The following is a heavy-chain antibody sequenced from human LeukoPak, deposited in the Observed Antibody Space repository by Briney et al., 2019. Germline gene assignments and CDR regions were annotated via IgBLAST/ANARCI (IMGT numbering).Heavy chain of an antibody. J-gene: IGHJ4*02. Sequence: GGSLRLSCAASGFSFTNYWMSWVRQAPGMGLEWVAIVNQDGSERYYVDSVKGRFTVSRDSAKNSLYLQMNSLRVEDTAVYYCARDKITGASTNDYWGQGTLVTVSS. CDR1: GFSFTNYW. CDR3: ARDKITGASTNDY. V-gene: IGHV3-7*01. CDR2: VNQDGSER. D-gene: IGHD1-14*01.